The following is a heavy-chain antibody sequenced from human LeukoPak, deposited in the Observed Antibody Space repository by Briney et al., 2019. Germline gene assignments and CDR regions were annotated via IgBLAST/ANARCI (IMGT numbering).Heavy chain of an antibody. D-gene: IGHD1-26*01. Sequence: PGGSLTLSCAASGFTFTDYWMTWVRQVPGKGLEWVANIHKAGTESYYVDSVKGRFAISRDNAKNSLFPQLSSLRVDDTAVYYCARVGTWELQRVFDYWGQGTLVTVSS. V-gene: IGHV3-7*01. CDR1: GFTFTDYW. J-gene: IGHJ4*02. CDR2: IHKAGTES. CDR3: ARVGTWELQRVFDY.